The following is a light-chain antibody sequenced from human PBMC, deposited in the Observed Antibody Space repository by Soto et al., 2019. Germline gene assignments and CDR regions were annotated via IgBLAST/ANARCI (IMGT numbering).Light chain of an antibody. V-gene: IGKV3-20*01. CDR3: QQYVNSPQT. CDR1: KSGSSSY. CDR2: GAS. J-gene: IGKJ2*01. Sequence: ETVLTQSPGTLSLSPGERATLSCRASKSGSSSYLAWYQEKPGQAPRLLIYGASTRATGIPDRFTGSGSGTDFTLTISRLEPEDSAIYYCQQYVNSPQTFGQGTKLEIK.